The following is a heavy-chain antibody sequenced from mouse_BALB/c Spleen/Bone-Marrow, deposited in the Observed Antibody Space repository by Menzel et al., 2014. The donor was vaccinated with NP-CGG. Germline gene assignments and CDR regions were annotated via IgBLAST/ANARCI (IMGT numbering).Heavy chain of an antibody. J-gene: IGHJ3*01. CDR1: GYTFSSYW. Sequence: VQLQQSGAELMKPGVSVKISCKATGYTFSSYWIEWVKQRPGHGLEWIGEILPGSGSTNYNEKFKGKASFTADTSSNTAYMQLSSLTSEDSAVYYCARRGYDGAYWGQGTLVTVSA. CDR2: ILPGSGST. CDR3: ARRGYDGAY. V-gene: IGHV1-9*01. D-gene: IGHD2-14*01.